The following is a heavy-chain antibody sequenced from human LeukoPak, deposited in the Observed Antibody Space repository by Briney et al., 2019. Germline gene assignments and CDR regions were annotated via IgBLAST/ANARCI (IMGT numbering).Heavy chain of an antibody. CDR1: GFTFSSYS. D-gene: IGHD1-14*01. CDR3: ARGVSPGGYYYYGMDV. CDR2: ISTSGTI. J-gene: IGHJ6*02. Sequence: GGFLRLSCAASGFTFSSYSMNWVRQAPGKGLEWVSYISTSGTINYADSVKGRFTISRDNAKNSLYLQMNSLRAEDTAVYYCARGVSPGGYYYYGMDVWGQGTTVTVSS. V-gene: IGHV3-48*04.